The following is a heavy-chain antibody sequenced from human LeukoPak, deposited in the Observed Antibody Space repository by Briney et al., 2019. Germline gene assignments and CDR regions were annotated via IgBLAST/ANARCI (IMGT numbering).Heavy chain of an antibody. CDR2: INPNSGGT. D-gene: IGHD3-10*01. CDR3: ARARITMVRGVIPPNWFDP. V-gene: IGHV1-2*02. J-gene: IGHJ5*02. Sequence: ASVKVSCKASGYTFTGYYMHWARQAPGQGLEWMGWINPNSGGTNYAQKFQGRVTMTRDTSISTAYMELSRLRSDDTAVYYCARARITMVRGVIPPNWFDPWGQGTLVTVSS. CDR1: GYTFTGYY.